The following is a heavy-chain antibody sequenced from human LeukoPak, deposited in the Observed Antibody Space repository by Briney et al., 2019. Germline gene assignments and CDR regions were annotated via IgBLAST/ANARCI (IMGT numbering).Heavy chain of an antibody. CDR2: IYYSGST. Sequence: PSQTLSLTCTVSGDSISSRDYYWSWIRQPPGKGLERIGYIYYSGSTSYNPSLKSRVTISVDTSKDQFSLRLSSVTAADTAVYYCARHLAVAGNYYGMDVWGQGTTVTVSS. J-gene: IGHJ6*02. V-gene: IGHV4-30-4*08. CDR1: GDSISSRDYY. CDR3: ARHLAVAGNYYGMDV. D-gene: IGHD6-19*01.